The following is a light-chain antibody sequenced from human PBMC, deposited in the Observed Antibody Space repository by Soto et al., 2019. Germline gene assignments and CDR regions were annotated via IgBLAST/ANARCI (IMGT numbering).Light chain of an antibody. Sequence: QSVLTQPPSASGTPGQRVTISCSGRSSNLGRNTVNGYQQLPGTAPKLLIDANDQRPSGDPDRFSGSKSGTSASLAISGLQSEDEDHYYCAAWDDSLNGVLFGGGTKLTVL. CDR2: AND. V-gene: IGLV1-44*01. CDR1: SSNLGRNT. CDR3: AAWDDSLNGVL. J-gene: IGLJ2*01.